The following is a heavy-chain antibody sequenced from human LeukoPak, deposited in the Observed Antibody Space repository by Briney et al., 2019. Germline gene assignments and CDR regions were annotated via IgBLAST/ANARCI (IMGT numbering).Heavy chain of an antibody. CDR1: GFTFSSYS. CDR2: ISSSSSYI. V-gene: IGHV3-21*01. D-gene: IGHD1-26*01. J-gene: IGHJ5*02. Sequence: GGSLRLSCAASGFTFSSYSMTWVRQAPGKGLEWVSSISSSSSYIYYADSVKGRFTISRDNAKNSLYLQMNSLRAEDTAVYYCARDDLVASIEYSGSYWFDPWGQGTLVTVSS. CDR3: ARDDLVASIEYSGSYWFDP.